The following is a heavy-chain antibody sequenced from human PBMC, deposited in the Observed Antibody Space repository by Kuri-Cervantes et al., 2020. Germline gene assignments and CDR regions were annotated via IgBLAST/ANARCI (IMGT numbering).Heavy chain of an antibody. CDR2: INHSGST. V-gene: IGHV4-34*01. J-gene: IGHJ6*03. Sequence: SQTLSLTCAVSGYSIGSGYYWSWIRQSPGQGLEWIGEINHSGSTNYNPSLKSRATISVDTSKNQFSLKLSSVTAADTAVYYCARESRRDPLSVYRPPNYYYFYMDVWGKGTTVTVSS. D-gene: IGHD1-14*01. CDR3: ARESRRDPLSVYRPPNYYYFYMDV. CDR1: GYSIGSGYY.